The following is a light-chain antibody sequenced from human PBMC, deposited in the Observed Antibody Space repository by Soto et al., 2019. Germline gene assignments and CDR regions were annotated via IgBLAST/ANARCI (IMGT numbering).Light chain of an antibody. CDR3: QQYVDLPPT. V-gene: IGKV1-33*01. CDR1: QDSRKY. CDR2: DAS. J-gene: IGKJ1*01. Sequence: DIQMTQSPSSLSASVGDRVTITCQASQDSRKYLNWYQQKAGKAPKLLIYDASNLETGVPSRFSGSGSGTDFTLTISSLQPEDIATYYCQQYVDLPPTFGQGTKVEI.